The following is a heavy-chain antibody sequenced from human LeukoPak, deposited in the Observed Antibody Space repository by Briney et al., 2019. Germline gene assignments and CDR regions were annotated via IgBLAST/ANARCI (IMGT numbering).Heavy chain of an antibody. CDR2: IRQDGSER. V-gene: IGHV3-7*03. D-gene: IGHD4-17*01. CDR3: ASHGWVTGTTKADY. CDR1: GFTFSNFW. Sequence: GESLRLSCTASGFTFSNFWMGWVRQAPGKGLEWVANIRQDGSERYYVDSVKGRFAISRDNAKNSLYLQMNSLRAEDTAVYYCASHGWVTGTTKADYWGQGTLVTVSS. J-gene: IGHJ4*02.